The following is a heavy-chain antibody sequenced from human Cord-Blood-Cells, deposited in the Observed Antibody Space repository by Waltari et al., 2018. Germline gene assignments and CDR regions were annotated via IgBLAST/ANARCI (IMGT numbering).Heavy chain of an antibody. CDR1: GYSISSGYY. D-gene: IGHD6-6*01. Sequence: VQLQESGPGLVKPSETLSLTCAVSGYSISSGYYWGWIRQPPGKGLEWIGSIYHSGSTYYNPSLKSRVTISVDTSKNQFSLKLSSVTAADTAVYYCASIGTRHWYFDLWGRGTLVTVSS. V-gene: IGHV4-38-2*01. CDR2: IYHSGST. J-gene: IGHJ2*01. CDR3: ASIGTRHWYFDL.